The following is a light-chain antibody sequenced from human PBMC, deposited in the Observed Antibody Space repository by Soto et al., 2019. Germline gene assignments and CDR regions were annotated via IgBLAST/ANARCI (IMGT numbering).Light chain of an antibody. CDR1: QSISRY. J-gene: IGKJ4*01. V-gene: IGKV1-39*01. CDR3: QQSYTAPLS. CDR2: AAS. Sequence: DIQMTQFPSSLSASVGDRVTITCRASQSISRYLNWYQQKPGEGPKLLIYAASNLQSGVPSRFRGSGSGTDYSLTITSLQFEDSATYYCQQSYTAPLSFGGGTKVEIK.